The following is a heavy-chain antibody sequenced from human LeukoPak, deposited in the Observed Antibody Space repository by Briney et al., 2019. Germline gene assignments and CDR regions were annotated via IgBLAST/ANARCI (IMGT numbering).Heavy chain of an antibody. D-gene: IGHD3-10*01. V-gene: IGHV4-61*01. J-gene: IGHJ4*02. CDR1: GGSISSSSYY. CDR2: IYYSGST. CDR3: AAQYGPIDY. Sequence: SETLSPTCTVSGGSISSSSYYWSWIRQPPGKGLEWIGYIYYSGSTNYNPSLKSRVTISVDTSKNQFSLKLSSVTAADTAVYYCAAQYGPIDYWGQGTLVTVSS.